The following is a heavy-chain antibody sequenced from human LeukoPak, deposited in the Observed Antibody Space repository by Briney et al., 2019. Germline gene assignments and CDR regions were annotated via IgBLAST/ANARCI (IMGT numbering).Heavy chain of an antibody. CDR1: GFTFSSYW. V-gene: IGHV3-74*01. CDR2: INTDGSTT. Sequence: PAGGSLRLSCAASGFTFSSYWMHWVRQAPGKGLVWVSHINTDGSTTNYADSVKGRFTISRDNAKNTLYLQMNSLRAEDTAVYYCARDLMTTNWFDPWGQGTLVTVSS. J-gene: IGHJ5*02. D-gene: IGHD4-11*01. CDR3: ARDLMTTNWFDP.